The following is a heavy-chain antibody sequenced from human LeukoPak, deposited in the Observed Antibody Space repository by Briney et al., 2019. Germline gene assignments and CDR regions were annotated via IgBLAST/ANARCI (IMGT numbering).Heavy chain of an antibody. V-gene: IGHV4-39*01. D-gene: IGHD6-13*01. CDR3: ARHLGSSSSWYSSWFDP. CDR1: GGAISSSSYY. J-gene: IGHJ5*02. CDR2: IYYSGTT. Sequence: SETLSLTCTVSGGAISSSSYYWDWLRQPPGQGLEWIGSIYYSGTTYYNASLKSRGTMSIDTAKNHFSLKLSSVTAADTAVYFCARHLGSSSSWYSSWFDPWGQGTLVTVSS.